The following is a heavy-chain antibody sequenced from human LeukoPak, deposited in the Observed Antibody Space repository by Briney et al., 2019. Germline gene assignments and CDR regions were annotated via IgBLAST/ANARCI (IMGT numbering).Heavy chain of an antibody. CDR2: IFTSGIISGNT. V-gene: IGHV4-4*07. J-gene: IGHJ3*02. D-gene: IGHD3-10*01. Sequence: SETLSLTCTVSGGSTSSYYWSWIRQPPGKGLEWIGRIFTSGIISGNTNYNPSLKSRVTISVDTSKNQFSLKLSSVTAADTAVYYCARSLYYYGSDSFDIWGQGTMVTVSS. CDR1: GGSTSSYY. CDR3: ARSLYYYGSDSFDI.